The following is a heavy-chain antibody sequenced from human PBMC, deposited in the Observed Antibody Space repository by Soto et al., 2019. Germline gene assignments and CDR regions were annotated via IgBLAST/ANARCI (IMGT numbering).Heavy chain of an antibody. J-gene: IGHJ4*02. CDR2: TSNSGST. CDR3: SRGGGSTNFDY. Sequence: QVQLQESGPGLVKPSQTLSLTCTVSGGSITSSGYYWSWIRQHPGEGLEWIGFTSNSGSTSYNPSIKRRVTISVDTSSNQFSVNLKSVPAADTAVYYCSRGGGSTNFDYWGQGTLVTVSP. V-gene: IGHV4-31*03. CDR1: GGSITSSGYY. D-gene: IGHD2-2*01.